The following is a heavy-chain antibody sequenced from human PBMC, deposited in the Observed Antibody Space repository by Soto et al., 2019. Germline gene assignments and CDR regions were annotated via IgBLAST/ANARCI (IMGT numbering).Heavy chain of an antibody. D-gene: IGHD3-3*01. CDR3: ASGIRFWSGYSAYYFDY. CDR1: GGTFSSYA. Sequence: ASVKVSCKASGGTFSSYAISWVRQAPGQGLEWMGGIIPIFGTANYAQKFQGRVTITTNTSTSTAYMELSSLRSEDTAVYYCASGIRFWSGYSAYYFDYWGQGTLVTVSS. CDR2: IIPIFGTA. V-gene: IGHV1-69*05. J-gene: IGHJ4*02.